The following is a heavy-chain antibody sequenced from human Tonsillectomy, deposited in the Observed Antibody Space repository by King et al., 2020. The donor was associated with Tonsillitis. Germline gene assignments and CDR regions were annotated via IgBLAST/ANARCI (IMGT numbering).Heavy chain of an antibody. CDR3: AGIGLGYYYYMDV. Sequence: VTLKESGPALVKPTQTLTLTCTFSGFSLSTSGMCVSWLRQPPGNALEGLARIYWDDDKSYTTTLKTRLTISTDTSKNQVVLTMTNMDPVDTATYYCAGIGLGYYYYMDVWAKGTTVTVSS. CDR2: IYWDDDK. J-gene: IGHJ6*03. CDR1: GFSLSTSGMC. V-gene: IGHV2-70*04. D-gene: IGHD3-16*01.